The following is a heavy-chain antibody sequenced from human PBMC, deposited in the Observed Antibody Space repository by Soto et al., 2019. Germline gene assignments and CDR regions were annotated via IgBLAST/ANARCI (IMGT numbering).Heavy chain of an antibody. D-gene: IGHD1-1*01. V-gene: IGHV3-30-3*01. CDR3: ASPRLSSDGTTPIDY. J-gene: IGHJ4*02. CDR2: ISYDGSNK. Sequence: QVQLVESGGGVVQPGRSLRLSCAASGFTFSSYAMHWVRQAPGKGLEWVAVISYDGSNKYYADSVKGRFTMSRDNSKNTLYLQMNSLRAEVTAVYYSASPRLSSDGTTPIDYWGQGTLVTVSS. CDR1: GFTFSSYA.